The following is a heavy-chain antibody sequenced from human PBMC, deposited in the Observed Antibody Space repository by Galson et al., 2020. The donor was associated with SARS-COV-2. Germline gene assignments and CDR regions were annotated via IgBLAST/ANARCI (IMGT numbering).Heavy chain of an antibody. CDR3: ARETDDDSSSWYDY. V-gene: IGHV3-30*04. CDR2: ISYDGTTI. Sequence: GGSLRLSCAAYGFTFSSSAMHWVRQAPGKGLEWVAIISYDGTTIYKSDSVKGRFTISRDISKNILYLQMNRLRPEDTGVYYCARETDDDSSSWYDYWGQGTLVTVSP. J-gene: IGHJ4*02. CDR1: GFTFSSSA. D-gene: IGHD3-22*01.